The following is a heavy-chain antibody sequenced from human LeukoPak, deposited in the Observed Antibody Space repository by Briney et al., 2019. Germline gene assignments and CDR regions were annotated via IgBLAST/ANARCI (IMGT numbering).Heavy chain of an antibody. V-gene: IGHV3-74*01. Sequence: GGSLRLSCAASGFTFSSYWMHWVRQAPGKGLVWVSRINSDGSSTSYADSVKGRFTISRDNAKNTLYLQMNSLRAEDTAVYYCASPLIAAAGKYFQHWGQGTLVTVSS. CDR2: INSDGSST. D-gene: IGHD6-13*01. J-gene: IGHJ1*01. CDR3: ASPLIAAAGKYFQH. CDR1: GFTFSSYW.